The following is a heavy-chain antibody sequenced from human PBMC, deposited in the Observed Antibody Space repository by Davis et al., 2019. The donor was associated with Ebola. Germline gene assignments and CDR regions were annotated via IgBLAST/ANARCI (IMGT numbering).Heavy chain of an antibody. CDR1: GYTFTSYY. V-gene: IGHV1-46*01. CDR2: INPSGGST. CDR3: ARDLCSTSCYRGRVYYYYGMDV. D-gene: IGHD2-2*01. Sequence: ASVKVSCKASGYTFTSYYMHWVRQAPGQGLEWMGIINPSGGSTSYAQKFQGRVTMTRDTSTSTVYMELSSLRSEDTAVYYCARDLCSTSCYRGRVYYYYGMDVWGQGTTVTVSS. J-gene: IGHJ6*02.